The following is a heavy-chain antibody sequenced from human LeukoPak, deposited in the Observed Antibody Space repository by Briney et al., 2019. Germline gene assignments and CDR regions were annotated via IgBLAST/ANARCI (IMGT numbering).Heavy chain of an antibody. CDR2: INPHSGGA. V-gene: IGHV1-2*02. CDR3: AREGEGETGYRYYMDV. Sequence: ASVKVSCKASGYTFTGYYMHWVRQAPGQGLEWMGWINPHSGGANYAQKFQGRVTMTTDTSITTAYMEVSRLRFDDTAVYYCAREGEGETGYRYYMDVWGKGTTVTVSS. CDR1: GYTFTGYY. D-gene: IGHD5-18*01. J-gene: IGHJ6*03.